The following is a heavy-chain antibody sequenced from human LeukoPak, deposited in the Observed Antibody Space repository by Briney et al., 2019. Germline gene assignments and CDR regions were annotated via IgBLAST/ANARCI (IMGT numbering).Heavy chain of an antibody. CDR1: GYTFTSYD. D-gene: IGHD4-17*01. Sequence: VASVKVSCKTSGYTFTSYDINRVRQAPGQGLEWMGWINPNSGGTNYAQKFQGRVTMTRDTSISTAYMELSRLRSDDTAVYYCASLGVVTSDAFDIWGQGTMVTVPS. CDR3: ASLGVVTSDAFDI. V-gene: IGHV1-2*02. J-gene: IGHJ3*02. CDR2: INPNSGGT.